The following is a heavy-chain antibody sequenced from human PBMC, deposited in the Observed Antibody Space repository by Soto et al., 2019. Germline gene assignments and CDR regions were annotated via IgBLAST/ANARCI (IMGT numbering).Heavy chain of an antibody. CDR3: ARETMVRGVIITSRWFDP. CDR1: GYIFTNYA. V-gene: IGHV1-3*01. J-gene: IGHJ5*02. D-gene: IGHD3-10*01. Sequence: ASVKVSCKASGYIFTNYAIHWVRQAPGQRLEWMGWINAGTGNTKYSQKFQGRITITSDTSASTAYMELRSLRSEDMAVYYCARETMVRGVIITSRWFDPSGQGTLVTVSS. CDR2: INAGTGNT.